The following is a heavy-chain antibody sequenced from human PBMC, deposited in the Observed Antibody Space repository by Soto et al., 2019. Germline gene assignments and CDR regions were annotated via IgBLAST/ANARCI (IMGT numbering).Heavy chain of an antibody. V-gene: IGHV3-15*01. CDR1: GFTFSNAW. CDR2: IKSKTDGGTT. Sequence: EVQLVESGGGLVKPGGSLRLSCAASGFTFSNAWMSWVRQAPGKGLEWVGRIKSKTDGGTTDYAAPVKGRFTISRDDSKNTLYLQMNSLKNEDTAVYYCTTDDGVTLRGVPEPYWGQGTLVTVSS. J-gene: IGHJ4*02. CDR3: TTDDGVTLRGVPEPY. D-gene: IGHD2-21*02.